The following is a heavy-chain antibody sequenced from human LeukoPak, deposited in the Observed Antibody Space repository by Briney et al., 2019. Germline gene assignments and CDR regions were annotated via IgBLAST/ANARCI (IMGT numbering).Heavy chain of an antibody. J-gene: IGHJ4*02. Sequence: GGSLRLSCTASGFTFSSYTMSWVRQAPGKGLRWVSTITTGGPNAYYADSVKGRFTVSRDDSKNTLYLQMNSLRAEDTAVYYCAKDGGLWVSAHWGDSWGRGTLVTVSS. CDR3: AKDGGLWVSAHWGDS. CDR1: GFTFSSYT. V-gene: IGHV3-23*01. CDR2: ITTGGPNA. D-gene: IGHD7-27*01.